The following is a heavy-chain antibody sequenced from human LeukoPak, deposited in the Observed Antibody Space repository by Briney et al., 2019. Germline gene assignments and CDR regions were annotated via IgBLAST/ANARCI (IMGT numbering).Heavy chain of an antibody. CDR2: ISGSGGST. Sequence: GGSLRLSCAGSGFTFSSHAMSWVRQAPGKGLGWVSAISGSGGSTCYADSVKGRFTISRDNSKNTLYLQMNSLRAEDTAVYYCAKESSYFDYWGQGTLVTVSS. J-gene: IGHJ4*02. CDR3: AKESSYFDY. CDR1: GFTFSSHA. V-gene: IGHV3-23*01.